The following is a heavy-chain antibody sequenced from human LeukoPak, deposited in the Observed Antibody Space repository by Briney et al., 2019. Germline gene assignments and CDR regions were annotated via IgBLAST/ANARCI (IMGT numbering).Heavy chain of an antibody. V-gene: IGHV3-21*01. Sequence: GGSLRLSCGGFGFIVSGSYMSWVRQAPGKGLEWVSSISSSSSYIYYADSVKGRFTISRDNAKNSLYLQMNSLRAEDTAVYYCARDVYYYDSSGSAHFDYWGQGTLVTVSS. CDR1: GFIVSGSY. D-gene: IGHD3-22*01. CDR2: ISSSSSYI. CDR3: ARDVYYYDSSGSAHFDY. J-gene: IGHJ4*02.